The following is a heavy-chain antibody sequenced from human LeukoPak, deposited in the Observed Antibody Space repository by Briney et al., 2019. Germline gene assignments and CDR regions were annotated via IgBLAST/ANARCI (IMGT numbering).Heavy chain of an antibody. Sequence: GGSLRLSCAASGFTFRGSAMHWVRQASGNGLEWVGRISSKANSYATAYAASVKGRFTISRDDSKNMAYLQMNSLKTEDTAVYYCTSTLHYYDSSGFGYWGQGTLVTVSS. J-gene: IGHJ4*02. CDR2: ISSKANSYAT. CDR3: TSTLHYYDSSGFGY. CDR1: GFTFRGSA. D-gene: IGHD3-22*01. V-gene: IGHV3-73*01.